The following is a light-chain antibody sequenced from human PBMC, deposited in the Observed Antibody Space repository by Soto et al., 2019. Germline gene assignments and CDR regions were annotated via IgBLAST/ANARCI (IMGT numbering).Light chain of an antibody. V-gene: IGLV1-40*01. CDR1: NSNIGAGYD. Sequence: QSVLTQPPSLSAAPRQRVTISCTGSNSNIGAGYDVHWYQQLPGTATKLLIYGNSNRPSGVPDRFSGSKSVTSDSLAITGLQAEDEADYYCQSYDSSLSGSVFGTGTKVTVL. CDR2: GNS. J-gene: IGLJ1*01. CDR3: QSYDSSLSGSV.